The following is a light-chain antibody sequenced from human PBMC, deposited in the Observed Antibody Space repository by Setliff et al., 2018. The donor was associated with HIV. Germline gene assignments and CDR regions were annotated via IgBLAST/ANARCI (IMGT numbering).Light chain of an antibody. CDR1: SSDVGAYNY. CDR2: DVR. Sequence: QSALTQPASVSGSPGQSITISCTGTSSDVGAYNYVSWYQQHPGKAPNLIIYDVRSRPSGVSNRFSGSKSGNTASLTISGLQAEDEADYYCSSYSSSSTLVFGGGTKVTVL. V-gene: IGLV2-14*03. CDR3: SSYSSSSTLV. J-gene: IGLJ2*01.